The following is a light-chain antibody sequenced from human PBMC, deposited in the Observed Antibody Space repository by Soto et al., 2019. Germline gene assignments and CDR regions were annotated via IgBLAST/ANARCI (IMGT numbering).Light chain of an antibody. Sequence: DIQMTQSPSSLSASVGDRVTITCQASQDISKYLNWYQQKPGKAPKLLIYDASNLEAGVPSRFSASGSGTDFTFTIASLQPEDIATYYCQQYDNLPPLTFGGGTKVEI. CDR2: DAS. J-gene: IGKJ4*01. CDR1: QDISKY. CDR3: QQYDNLPPLT. V-gene: IGKV1-33*01.